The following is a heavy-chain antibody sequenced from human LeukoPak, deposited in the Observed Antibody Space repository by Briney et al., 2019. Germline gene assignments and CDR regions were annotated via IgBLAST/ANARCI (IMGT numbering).Heavy chain of an antibody. J-gene: IGHJ5*02. CDR2: INPNSGGT. CDR1: GYTFTSYG. CDR3: AREPYCSSISCPFDP. D-gene: IGHD2-2*01. Sequence: ASVKVSCKASGYTFTSYGISWVRQAPGQGLEWMGWINPNSGGTNYAEKFQGRVTMTRDTSISTAYMELSRLRSDDTAVYYCAREPYCSSISCPFDPWGQGTLVTVSS. V-gene: IGHV1-2*02.